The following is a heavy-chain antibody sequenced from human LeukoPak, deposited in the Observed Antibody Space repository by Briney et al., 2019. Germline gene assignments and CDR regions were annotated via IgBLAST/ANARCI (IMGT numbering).Heavy chain of an antibody. D-gene: IGHD6-19*01. CDR2: INPNSGGT. J-gene: IGHJ4*02. Sequence: ASVKASCKASGYTFTGYYMHWVRQAPGQGLEWMGWINPNSGGTKTAQTFQGRVTMTRDTSISTAYMELSRLRSDDTAVYFCARSVVAGSGNFDYWGQGTLVTVS. CDR1: GYTFTGYY. V-gene: IGHV1-2*02. CDR3: ARSVVAGSGNFDY.